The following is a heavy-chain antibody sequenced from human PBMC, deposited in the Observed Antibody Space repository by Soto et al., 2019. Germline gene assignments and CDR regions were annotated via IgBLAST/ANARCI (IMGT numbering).Heavy chain of an antibody. D-gene: IGHD3-22*01. CDR1: GCTFSSYA. V-gene: IGHV1-69*01. CDR2: IIPNFGTA. Sequence: QVQLVQSGAEVKKPGSSVKVSCKASGCTFSSYAISWVRQAPGQGLEWMEGIIPNFGTANYAQKFQGRVTITADESTSTAYLELSRLRSEDTAVYYCWRDDKSGGLRGAFDIWGQGTMVTVSS. J-gene: IGHJ3*02. CDR3: WRDDKSGGLRGAFDI.